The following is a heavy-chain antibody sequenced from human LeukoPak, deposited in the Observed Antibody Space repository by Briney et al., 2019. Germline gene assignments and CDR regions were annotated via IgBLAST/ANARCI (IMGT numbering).Heavy chain of an antibody. D-gene: IGHD3-22*01. CDR3: ARDTNFGSTITMIEDYYYYGMDV. CDR1: GFTFSSYW. J-gene: IGHJ6*02. Sequence: GGSLRLSCAASGFTFSSYWMSWVRQAPGKGLEWVANIKQDGSEKYYVDSVKGRFTISRDNAKNSLYLQMNSLRAEDTAVYYCARDTNFGSTITMIEDYYYYGMDVWGQGTTVTVSS. V-gene: IGHV3-7*03. CDR2: IKQDGSEK.